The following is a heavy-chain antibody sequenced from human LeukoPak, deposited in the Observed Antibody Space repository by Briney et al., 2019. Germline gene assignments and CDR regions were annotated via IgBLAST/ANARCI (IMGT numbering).Heavy chain of an antibody. V-gene: IGHV3-48*03. Sequence: GGSLRLSCAASGFTFSSYEMNWVRQAPGKGREWVSYISSSDSTIYYADSVKGRFTISRDNAKNTLYLQMNSLRAEDTAVYYCAKEGKTRNWNYFQAKPVYWGQGTLVTVSS. D-gene: IGHD1-20*01. CDR3: AKEGKTRNWNYFQAKPVY. CDR2: ISSSDSTI. CDR1: GFTFSSYE. J-gene: IGHJ4*02.